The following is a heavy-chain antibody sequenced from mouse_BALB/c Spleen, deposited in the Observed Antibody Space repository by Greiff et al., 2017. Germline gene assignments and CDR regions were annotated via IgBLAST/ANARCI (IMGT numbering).Heavy chain of an antibody. D-gene: IGHD2-1*01. CDR1: GFTFSSYT. CDR2: ISNGGGST. J-gene: IGHJ4*01. Sequence: EVNVVESGGGLVQPGGSLKLSCAASGFTFSSYTMSWVRQTPEKRLEWVAYISNGGGSTYYPDTVKGRFTISRDNAKNTLYLQMSSLKSEDTAMYYCARRRGNYYAMDYWGQGTSVTVSS. CDR3: ARRRGNYYAMDY. V-gene: IGHV5-12-2*01.